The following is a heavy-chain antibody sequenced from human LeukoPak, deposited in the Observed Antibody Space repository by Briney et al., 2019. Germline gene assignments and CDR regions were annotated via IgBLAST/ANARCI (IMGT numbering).Heavy chain of an antibody. CDR1: GFTFSSYA. J-gene: IGHJ4*02. V-gene: IGHV3-30-3*01. CDR3: ATDRATQYFDY. Sequence: GRSLRLSCAASGFTFSSYAMHWVRQAPGKGLEWVAVISYDGSNKYYADSVKGRFTISRDNSRNTLFLQMNSLRAEDTAVYYCATDRATQYFDYWGQGTLVSVSS. D-gene: IGHD2-15*01. CDR2: ISYDGSNK.